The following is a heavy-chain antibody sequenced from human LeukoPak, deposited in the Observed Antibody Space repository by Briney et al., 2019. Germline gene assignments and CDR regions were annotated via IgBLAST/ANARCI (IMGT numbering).Heavy chain of an antibody. CDR3: ARGYLSFDY. CDR2: MNPNSGNT. D-gene: IGHD3-9*01. V-gene: IGHV1-8*02. Sequence: AASVKVSCKASGYSFTGYYIHWVRQATGQGLEWMGWMNPNSGNTGYAQKFQGRVTMTRNTSISTAYMELSSLRSEDTAVYYCARGYLSFDYWGQGTLVTVSS. J-gene: IGHJ4*02. CDR1: GYSFTGYY.